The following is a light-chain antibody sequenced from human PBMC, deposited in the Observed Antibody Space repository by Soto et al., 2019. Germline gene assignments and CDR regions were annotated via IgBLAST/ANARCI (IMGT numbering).Light chain of an antibody. CDR1: QSISSW. CDR2: KAS. Sequence: DIQMTQSPSTLSASVGDRVTITCRASQSISSWLAWYQQKPGKAPKLLIYKASSLESGVPSRFSGSGSGTEFTLTISSLQPDDFATYFCQQYNSSPHTFGVGTKVEIK. J-gene: IGKJ4*01. V-gene: IGKV1-5*03. CDR3: QQYNSSPHT.